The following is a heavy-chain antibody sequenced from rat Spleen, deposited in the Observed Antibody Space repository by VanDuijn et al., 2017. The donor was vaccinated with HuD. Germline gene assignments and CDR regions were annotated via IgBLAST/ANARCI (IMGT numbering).Heavy chain of an antibody. J-gene: IGHJ2*01. CDR1: GFSLTSYN. Sequence: QVQLKESGPGLVQPSQTLSLTCTVAGFSLTSYNVHWIRQPPGKGLEWMGVIWSIGGTRYNSALKSRLSISKDSSKSQVFLKMNSPQTEGTATYYCARANPLYFDYWGQGVMVTVSS. CDR2: IWSIGGT. CDR3: ARANPLYFDY. D-gene: IGHD3-8*01. V-gene: IGHV2-41*01.